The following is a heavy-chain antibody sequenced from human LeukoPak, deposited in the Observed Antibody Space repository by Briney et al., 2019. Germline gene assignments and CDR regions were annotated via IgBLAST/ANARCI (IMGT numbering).Heavy chain of an antibody. V-gene: IGHV3-33*06. J-gene: IGHJ4*02. CDR3: AKDTLDSSGYCFDY. D-gene: IGHD3-22*01. CDR2: IWYDGSNK. Sequence: GRSLRLSCAASGFTFSIYGMHWVRQAPGKGLEWVAVIWYDGSNKYYADSVKGRFTISRDNSKNTLYLQMNSLRAEDTAVYYCAKDTLDSSGYCFDYWGQGTLVTVSS. CDR1: GFTFSIYG.